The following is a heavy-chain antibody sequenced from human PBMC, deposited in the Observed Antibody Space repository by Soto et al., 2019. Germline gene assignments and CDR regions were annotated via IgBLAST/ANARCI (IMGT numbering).Heavy chain of an antibody. D-gene: IGHD2-21*02. CDR2: ISGSGVST. J-gene: IGHJ4*02. CDR3: ASKRGLQDVLGTFDD. Sequence: EVQVLESGGGLVQPGGSLRLSCAASGFTFSTCAMNWVRQAPGKGLEWVSTISGSGVSTYYADSVKGRFTISGDNSKNMMYLEMNSLRAEDTAVYYCASKRGLQDVLGTFDDWGQGTLVTVSS. V-gene: IGHV3-23*01. CDR1: GFTFSTCA.